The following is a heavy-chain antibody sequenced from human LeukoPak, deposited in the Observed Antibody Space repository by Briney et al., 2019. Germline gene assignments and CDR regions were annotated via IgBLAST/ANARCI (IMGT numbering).Heavy chain of an antibody. CDR3: ARGGEYGSGSYYNH. J-gene: IGHJ5*02. D-gene: IGHD3-10*01. CDR1: GGTFISYA. CDR2: IIPIFGTA. Sequence: SVKASCKASGGTFISYAISWVRQAPGQGLEWMGRIIPIFGTANYAQKFQGRVTITTDESTSTAYMELSNLRAEDTAVYSRARGGEYGSGSYYNHWGQGTLVTVSS. V-gene: IGHV1-69*05.